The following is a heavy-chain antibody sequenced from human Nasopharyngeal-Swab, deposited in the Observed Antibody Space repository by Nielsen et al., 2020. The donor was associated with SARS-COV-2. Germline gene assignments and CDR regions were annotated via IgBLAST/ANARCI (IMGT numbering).Heavy chain of an antibody. CDR2: IGAAGGT. CDR3: ARDRGYSGYDREGAFDI. D-gene: IGHD5-12*01. V-gene: IGHV3-13*01. J-gene: IGHJ3*02. Sequence: GESLKISCAASGFTFSSNDMHWVRLPRGKGLEWVSAIGAAGGTYYPDSVKGRFTISRDNAKNSLYLQMNSLRAEDTAVYYCARDRGYSGYDREGAFDIWGQGTMVTVSS. CDR1: GFTFSSND.